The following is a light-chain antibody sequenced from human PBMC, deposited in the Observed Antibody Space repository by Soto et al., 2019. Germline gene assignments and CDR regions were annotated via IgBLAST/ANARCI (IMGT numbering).Light chain of an antibody. CDR2: DAP. CDR1: QSISSW. V-gene: IGKV1-5*01. J-gene: IGKJ5*01. CDR3: QHADSFPLIT. Sequence: DIQMTQSPSTLSASVGDRVTITCRASQSISSWLAWYQQKPGKAPKLLIYDAPSLESGVPSRFSGSGSGTEFTLTISSLQPDDFATYYCQHADSFPLITFGQGTRLEV.